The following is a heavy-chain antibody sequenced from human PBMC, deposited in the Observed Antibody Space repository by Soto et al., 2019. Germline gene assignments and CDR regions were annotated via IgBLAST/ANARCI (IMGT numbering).Heavy chain of an antibody. CDR3: ARCLKYYYGSLAS. J-gene: IGHJ4*02. CDR1: GFNFSSDS. Sequence: HGGCLRLSCASSGFNFSSDSMNWFRQAAGKGLEWVYSISSSSSYIYYADSVKGRFTTPRDNAKNSLYLKMNSLRAEDTAVFYCARCLKYYYGSLASWGQGTLVTVSS. CDR2: ISSSSSYI. D-gene: IGHD3-10*01. V-gene: IGHV3-21*01.